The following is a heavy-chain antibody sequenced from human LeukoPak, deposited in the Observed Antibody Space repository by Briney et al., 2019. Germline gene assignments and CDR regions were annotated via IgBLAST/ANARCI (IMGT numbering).Heavy chain of an antibody. CDR2: MNPNSGNT. CDR1: GYTFTSYD. J-gene: IGHJ5*02. D-gene: IGHD3-22*01. CDR3: ARGYDSSGYYRPTYWFDP. V-gene: IGHV1-8*03. Sequence: ASVKVSCKASGYTFTSYDINWVRQATGQGLEWMGWMNPNSGNTGYAQKFQGRVTITRNTSISTAYMELSSLRSEDTAVYYCARGYDSSGYYRPTYWFDPWGQGTLVTVSS.